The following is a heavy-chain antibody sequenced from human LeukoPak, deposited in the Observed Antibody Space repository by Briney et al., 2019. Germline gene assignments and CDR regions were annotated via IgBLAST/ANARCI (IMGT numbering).Heavy chain of an antibody. CDR3: ARQFYYDNNASPVGDHFDY. Sequence: GESLKISCKGSEYTFTKYWIGWVRQMPGKGLEWMGIIYPDDSDTRYSPSFQGQVTISADKSINTAYLQWSSLKASDTAMYYCARQFYYDNNASPVGDHFDYWGQGALVTVSS. J-gene: IGHJ4*02. V-gene: IGHV5-51*01. CDR1: EYTFTKYW. CDR2: IYPDDSDT. D-gene: IGHD3-22*01.